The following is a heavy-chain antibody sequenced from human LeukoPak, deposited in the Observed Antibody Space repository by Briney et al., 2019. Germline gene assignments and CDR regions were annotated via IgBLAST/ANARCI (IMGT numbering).Heavy chain of an antibody. CDR2: IYNSGTT. V-gene: IGHV4-31*03. CDR3: ARTAGWSYGFDY. CDR1: GGSISTGGYY. Sequence: SETLSLTCTVSGGSISTGGYYWTWIRQHPEKGLEWIGYIYNSGTTYYNPSLESRVTISGDTSKNQFSLKLSSVTAADTAVYYCARTAGWSYGFDYWGQGTLVTVSS. J-gene: IGHJ4*02. D-gene: IGHD5-18*01.